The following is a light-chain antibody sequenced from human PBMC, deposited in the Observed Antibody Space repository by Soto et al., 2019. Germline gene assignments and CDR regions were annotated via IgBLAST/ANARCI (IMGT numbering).Light chain of an antibody. Sequence: QSALTQPASVSGSPGQSITIPCTGTSSDVGYYNLVSWYQQYPGKAPKLLIYEVSERPSGISDRFSGSKSGNTASLRISGLQAEDEADYFCCSYAGSTTVVFGGGTKVTVL. CDR3: CSYAGSTTVV. V-gene: IGLV2-23*02. J-gene: IGLJ2*01. CDR1: SSDVGYYNL. CDR2: EVS.